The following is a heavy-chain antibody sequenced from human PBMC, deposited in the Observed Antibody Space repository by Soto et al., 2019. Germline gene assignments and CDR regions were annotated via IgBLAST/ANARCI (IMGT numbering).Heavy chain of an antibody. CDR3: ERDFTDLDSSGL. J-gene: IGHJ4*01. Sequence: GGSLRLSCAASGFTVSSNYMSWVRQAPGKGLEWVSVIYSGGSAYYADSVKGRFTISRDNSKNTLYLQMNSLRAEDTAVYYCERDFTDLDSSGLWGQLNLVTVSS. CDR2: IYSGGSA. CDR1: GFTVSSNY. D-gene: IGHD3-22*01. V-gene: IGHV3-66*01.